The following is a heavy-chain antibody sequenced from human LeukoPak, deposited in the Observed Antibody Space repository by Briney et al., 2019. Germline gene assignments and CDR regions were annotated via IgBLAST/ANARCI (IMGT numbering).Heavy chain of an antibody. CDR2: IYYSGTT. Sequence: PSETLSLTCTVSGGSISSSPYYWGWIRQPPGKGLEWIGSIYYSGTTHYNPSLESRVTISVDTSKNQFSLKLASVTAADTAVYYCARLPNYYYYYMDVWGKGTTVTVSS. J-gene: IGHJ6*03. V-gene: IGHV4-39*07. CDR3: ARLPNYYYYYMDV. CDR1: GGSISSSPYY.